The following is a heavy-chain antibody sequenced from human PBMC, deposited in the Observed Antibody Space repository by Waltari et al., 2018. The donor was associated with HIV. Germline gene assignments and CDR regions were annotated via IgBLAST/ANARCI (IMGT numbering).Heavy chain of an antibody. Sequence: EVQLVESGGGLIEPGGSLRLSCAASGLTILDNYMSWARQAPGKGLEWVSVIYSGGSTYYADSVKGQFTISRDNSKNTLSLHMNSLRAEDTAVYYCARDPRSSGYYGMDVWGQGATVTVSS. D-gene: IGHD1-26*01. CDR1: GLTILDNY. J-gene: IGHJ6*02. CDR2: IYSGGST. CDR3: ARDPRSSGYYGMDV. V-gene: IGHV3-53*01.